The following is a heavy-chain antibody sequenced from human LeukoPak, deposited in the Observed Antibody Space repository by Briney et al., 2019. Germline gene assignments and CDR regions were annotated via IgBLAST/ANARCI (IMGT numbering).Heavy chain of an antibody. J-gene: IGHJ4*02. V-gene: IGHV3-43*02. CDR2: ISGDGGRT. Sequence: GGSLRLPCAASGFTFDDSAMHWVRQTPGKGLEWVSLISGDGGRTYYADSMKGRFTISRDNSKNFLYLQMNSLRTEDTAVYYCAKDGAYRSGWYSGFDYWGQGTLVTVSS. CDR1: GFTFDDSA. CDR3: AKDGAYRSGWYSGFDY. D-gene: IGHD6-19*01.